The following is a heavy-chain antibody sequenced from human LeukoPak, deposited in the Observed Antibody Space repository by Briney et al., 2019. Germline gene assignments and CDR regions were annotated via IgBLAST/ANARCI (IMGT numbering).Heavy chain of an antibody. D-gene: IGHD6-13*01. CDR1: DYSINSGDY. J-gene: IGHJ5*02. CDR3: AREGDSSSVGWFDP. V-gene: IGHV4-38-2*02. Sequence: SETLSLTCTVSDYSINSGDYWGWIRQRPGKGLEWIGNMYHSGTTYYNPSLKSRVTILVDTSKNQFSLKLSSVTAADTAVYYCAREGDSSSVGWFDPWGQGTLVTVSS. CDR2: MYHSGTT.